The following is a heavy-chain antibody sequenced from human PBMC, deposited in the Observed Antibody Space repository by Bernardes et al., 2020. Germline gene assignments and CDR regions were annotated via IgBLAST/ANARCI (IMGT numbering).Heavy chain of an antibody. Sequence: ESLKISCQGSGYNFATYWIGWVRQMPGKGLEWMGIIYPSDSETRYSPSFQGQVTISADESIGTAYLQWSSLKASDTAMYYCARRDYYDGSGYEYWGQGTLVTVSS. D-gene: IGHD3-22*01. CDR1: GYNFATYW. J-gene: IGHJ4*02. V-gene: IGHV5-51*01. CDR2: IYPSDSET. CDR3: ARRDYYDGSGYEY.